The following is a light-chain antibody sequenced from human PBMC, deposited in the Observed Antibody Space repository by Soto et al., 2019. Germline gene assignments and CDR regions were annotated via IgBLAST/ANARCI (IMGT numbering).Light chain of an antibody. CDR1: QTISSW. CDR2: KAS. V-gene: IGKV1-5*03. J-gene: IGKJ3*01. Sequence: DIQMTQSPSTLSGSVGDRVTITCRASQTISSWLAWYQQKPGKAPKLLIYKASTLKSGVPSRFSGSGSGTEFTLTISSLQPDDFATYYCQQSLNSPFTFGPGTRVDVK. CDR3: QQSLNSPFT.